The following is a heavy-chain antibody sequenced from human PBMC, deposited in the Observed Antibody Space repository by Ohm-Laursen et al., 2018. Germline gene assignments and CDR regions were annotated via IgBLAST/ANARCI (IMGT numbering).Heavy chain of an antibody. Sequence: SETLSLTCVVYGGSFSGYCWSWIRQPPGKGLEWIGEINHSGSTNYNPSLKSRVTVSVDTSKNHFSLKLSSVTAADTAVYYCARDKSSSRYSPYNWFDPWGQGTLVTVSS. CDR3: ARDKSSSRYSPYNWFDP. J-gene: IGHJ5*02. D-gene: IGHD6-13*01. CDR1: GGSFSGYC. CDR2: INHSGST. V-gene: IGHV4-34*01.